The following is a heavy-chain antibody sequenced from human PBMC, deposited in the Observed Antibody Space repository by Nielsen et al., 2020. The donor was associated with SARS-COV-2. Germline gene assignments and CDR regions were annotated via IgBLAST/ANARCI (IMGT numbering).Heavy chain of an antibody. D-gene: IGHD2-8*02. CDR1: GFTFSDYY. V-gene: IGHV3-11*06. Sequence: GGSLRLSCAASGFTFSDYYMSWIRQAPGKGLEWVSYISSSSSYIYYADSVKGRFTISRDNAKNSLYLQMNSLRAEDTAVYYCARHLQVGGMDVWGQGTTVTVSS. CDR3: ARHLQVGGMDV. CDR2: ISSSSSYI. J-gene: IGHJ6*02.